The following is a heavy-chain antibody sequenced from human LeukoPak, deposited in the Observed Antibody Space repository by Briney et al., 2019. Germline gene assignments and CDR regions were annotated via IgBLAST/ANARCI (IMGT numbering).Heavy chain of an antibody. Sequence: KTGGSLRLSCAASGFTFSSYWMSWVRQAPGKGLEWVANIKQDGSEKYYVDSVKGRFTVSRDNAKNSLYLQMNSLRAEDTAVYYCARDSPLRFLEWFRGYYMDVWGKGTTVTVSS. J-gene: IGHJ6*03. CDR3: ARDSPLRFLEWFRGYYMDV. D-gene: IGHD3-3*01. CDR2: IKQDGSEK. CDR1: GFTFSSYW. V-gene: IGHV3-7*01.